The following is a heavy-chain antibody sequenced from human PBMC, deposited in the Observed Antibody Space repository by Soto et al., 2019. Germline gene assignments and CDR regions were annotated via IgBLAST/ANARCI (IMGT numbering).Heavy chain of an antibody. D-gene: IGHD1-26*01. CDR1: GFIFSNHA. CDR3: ARDLKGDTKLDY. V-gene: IGHV3-30-3*01. Sequence: QVQLVESGGGVVQPGGSLRLSCAASGFIFSNHAMQWVRQAPGKGLEWMAAISYDGNTQYYADSVRGRFTISRDNSKNTVYVQMISLRAEDTAVYYCARDLKGDTKLDYWGQGTLVTVSS. J-gene: IGHJ4*02. CDR2: ISYDGNTQ.